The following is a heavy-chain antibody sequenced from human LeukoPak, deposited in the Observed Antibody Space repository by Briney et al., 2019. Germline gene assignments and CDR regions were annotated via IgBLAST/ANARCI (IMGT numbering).Heavy chain of an antibody. V-gene: IGHV4-31*03. CDR2: ISYSGTT. CDR3: ARATHLGELSLGY. Sequence: SETLSLTSTVSFGSTSSGGHYWCWIRQHPGKGLEWIGYISYSGTTYYTPSLKSRVTISLGTSKNQFSLQLSSVTAADTAVYYCARATHLGELSLGYWGQGTLVTAFS. D-gene: IGHD3-16*02. J-gene: IGHJ4*02. CDR1: FGSTSSGGHY.